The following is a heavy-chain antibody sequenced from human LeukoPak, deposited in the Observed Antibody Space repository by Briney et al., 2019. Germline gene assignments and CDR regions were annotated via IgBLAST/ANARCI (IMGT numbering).Heavy chain of an antibody. CDR3: TTEDPRYYYGSGSYSNWFDP. CDR1: GFTFSNAW. CDR2: IKSKTDGGTT. Sequence: GGSLRPSCAASGFTFSNAWMSWVRQAPGKGLEWVGRIKSKTDGGTTDYAAPVKGRFTISRDDSKNTLYLQMNSLKTEDTAVYYCTTEDPRYYYGSGSYSNWFDPWGQGTLVTVSS. J-gene: IGHJ5*02. V-gene: IGHV3-15*01. D-gene: IGHD3-10*01.